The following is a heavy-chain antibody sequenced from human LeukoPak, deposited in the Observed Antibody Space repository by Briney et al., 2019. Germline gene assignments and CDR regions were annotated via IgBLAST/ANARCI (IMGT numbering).Heavy chain of an antibody. D-gene: IGHD3-16*01. J-gene: IGHJ3*02. CDR2: IRYDGSNK. Sequence: SGGSLRLSCAASGFTFSSYGMHWVRQAPGKGLEWVAFIRYDGSNKYYADSVKGRFTISRDNAKNSLYLQMNSLRAEDTAVYYCARETPYDYVWGAGHDAFDIWGQGTMVTVSS. CDR3: ARETPYDYVWGAGHDAFDI. CDR1: GFTFSSYG. V-gene: IGHV3-30*02.